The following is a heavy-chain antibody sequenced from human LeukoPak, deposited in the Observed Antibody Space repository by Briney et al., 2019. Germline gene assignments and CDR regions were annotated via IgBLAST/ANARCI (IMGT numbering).Heavy chain of an antibody. CDR2: IYYSGST. CDR3: ARTLWFGELGPNYFDY. Sequence: SETLSLTCTVSGGSISSYYWSWIRQPPGKGLEWIGYIYYSGSTNYNPSLKSRVTISVDTSKNQFSLKLSSVTAADTAVYYCARTLWFGELGPNYFDYWGQGTLVTVSS. CDR1: GGSISSYY. D-gene: IGHD3-10*01. J-gene: IGHJ4*02. V-gene: IGHV4-59*01.